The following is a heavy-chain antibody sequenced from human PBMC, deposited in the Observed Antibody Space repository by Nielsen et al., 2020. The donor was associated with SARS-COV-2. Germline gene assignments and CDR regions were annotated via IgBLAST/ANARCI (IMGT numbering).Heavy chain of an antibody. D-gene: IGHD6-13*01. CDR2: ISGSGGST. CDR1: GFTFSSYA. CDR3: AKSSSSSGTHYYYYGMDV. J-gene: IGHJ6*02. V-gene: IGHV3-23*01. Sequence: GESLKISCAASGFTFSSYAMSWVRQAPGKGLEWVSAISGSGGSTYYADSVKGRFTISRDNSKNTLYLQMNSLRAEDTAVYYCAKSSSSSGTHYYYYGMDVWGQGTTVTVSS.